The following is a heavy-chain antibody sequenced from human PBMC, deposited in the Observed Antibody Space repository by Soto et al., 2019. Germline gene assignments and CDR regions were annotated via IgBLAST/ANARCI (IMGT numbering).Heavy chain of an antibody. D-gene: IGHD3-22*01. CDR3: ARVGPAHYYDSSGYYSPLDY. J-gene: IGHJ4*02. CDR2: IIHMFGTA. V-gene: IGHV1-69*01. Sequence: QVQLVQSGAEVKKPGSSVKVSCKASGDTFSSYAINWVRQAPGQGLEWMGGIIHMFGTANYAQKFKGRVTITAGESTSTVYMELSSLRSEDTAVYYCARVGPAHYYDSSGYYSPLDYWGQGTLVTVSS. CDR1: GDTFSSYA.